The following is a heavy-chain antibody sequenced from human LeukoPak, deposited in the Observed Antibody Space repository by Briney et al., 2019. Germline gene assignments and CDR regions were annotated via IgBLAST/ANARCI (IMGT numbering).Heavy chain of an antibody. V-gene: IGHV4-34*01. Sequence: SETLSLTCAVYGGSFSGYYWSWIRQPPGKGLEWIGEINHSGSTNYNPSLKSRVTISVDTSKNQFSLKLSSVTAADTAVYYCARGVDIVVVVALGLNWFDPWGQGTLVTVSS. CDR1: GGSFSGYY. CDR3: ARGVDIVVVVALGLNWFDP. D-gene: IGHD2-15*01. J-gene: IGHJ5*02. CDR2: INHSGST.